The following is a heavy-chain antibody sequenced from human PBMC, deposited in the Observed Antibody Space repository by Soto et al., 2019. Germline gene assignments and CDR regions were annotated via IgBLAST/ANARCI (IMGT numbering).Heavy chain of an antibody. V-gene: IGHV3-23*01. Sequence: GGSLRLSCAASGFTFSSYAMSWVRQAPGKGLEWVSAISGSGGSTYYADSVKGRFTISRDNSKNTLYLQMNSLRAEDTAVYYCAKEHCSGGSCYLVSRGNYGMDVWGQGTTVTVSS. D-gene: IGHD2-15*01. J-gene: IGHJ6*02. CDR2: ISGSGGST. CDR1: GFTFSSYA. CDR3: AKEHCSGGSCYLVSRGNYGMDV.